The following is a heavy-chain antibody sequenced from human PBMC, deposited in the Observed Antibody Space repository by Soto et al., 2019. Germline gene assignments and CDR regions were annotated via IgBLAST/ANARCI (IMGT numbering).Heavy chain of an antibody. CDR1: GFTFSSYA. J-gene: IGHJ5*02. CDR3: AKGPMAARDNWFDP. V-gene: IGHV3-23*01. Sequence: WGSLRLSCAASGFTFSSYAMSWVRQAPGKGLEWVSAISGSGGSTYYADSVKGRFTISRDNSKNTLYLQMNSLRAEDTAVYYCAKGPMAARDNWFDPWGQGTLVTVSS. D-gene: IGHD6-25*01. CDR2: ISGSGGST.